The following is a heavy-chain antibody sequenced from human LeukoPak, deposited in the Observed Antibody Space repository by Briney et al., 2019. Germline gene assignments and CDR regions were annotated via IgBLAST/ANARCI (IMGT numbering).Heavy chain of an antibody. D-gene: IGHD1-20*01. V-gene: IGHV1-58*02. CDR1: GFTFTTSA. CDR2: IAVGSGNT. J-gene: IGHJ6*02. Sequence: ASVKVSCKASGFTFTTSAMQWVQQARGQRLEWIGWIAVGSGNTNYAQKFQERVTITRDMSTSTAYMELSSLRSEDTAVYYCAADYNWNLDYYYYYGMDVWGLGTTVTVSS. CDR3: AADYNWNLDYYYYYGMDV.